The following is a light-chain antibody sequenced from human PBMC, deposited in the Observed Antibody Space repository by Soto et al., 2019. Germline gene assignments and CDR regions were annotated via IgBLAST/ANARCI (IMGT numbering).Light chain of an antibody. CDR2: KAS. CDR1: QSISTW. CDR3: HQYNTYSPIT. V-gene: IGKV1-5*03. J-gene: IGKJ4*01. Sequence: DIQMTQSPSTLSASVGDRVTITCRASQSISTWLAWYQQKPGKAPKLLIYKASSLESGVPSRFSGSGFGTEFTLTISSLQPDDFATYYCHQYNTYSPITFGLGPKVEIK.